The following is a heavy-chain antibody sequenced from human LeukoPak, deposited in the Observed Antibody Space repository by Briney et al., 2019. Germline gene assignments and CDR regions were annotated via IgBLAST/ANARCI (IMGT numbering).Heavy chain of an antibody. CDR3: ARDPGYSYGYAAYYFDY. D-gene: IGHD5-18*01. Sequence: GGSLRLSCAASGFTFSNYGMSWVRQAPGKGLEWVSAISDSGAGTYYADSVKGRFTISRDNSKNTLYLQMNSLRAEDTAVYYCARDPGYSYGYAAYYFDYWGQGTLVTVSS. V-gene: IGHV3-23*01. CDR2: ISDSGAGT. J-gene: IGHJ4*02. CDR1: GFTFSNYG.